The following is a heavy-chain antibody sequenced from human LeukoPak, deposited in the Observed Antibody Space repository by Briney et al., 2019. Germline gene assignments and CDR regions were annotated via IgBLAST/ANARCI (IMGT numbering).Heavy chain of an antibody. Sequence: PGGPLILSCAASGFSFSTSPMSWVRQPPGKGLEWVSAMNNGPGATFYRDSVRGRFTISRDDSKSTLYLQMNSLRAEDTGTYYCAKTHYDLLDVWGQGTTVTVSS. CDR2: MNNGPGAT. V-gene: IGHV3-23*01. CDR1: GFSFSTSP. CDR3: AKTHYDLLDV. J-gene: IGHJ6*02. D-gene: IGHD5-12*01.